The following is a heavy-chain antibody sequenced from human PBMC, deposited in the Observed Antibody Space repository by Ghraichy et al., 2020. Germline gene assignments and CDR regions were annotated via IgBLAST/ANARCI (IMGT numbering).Heavy chain of an antibody. J-gene: IGHJ1*01. Sequence: LSLTCVASGFTFSNYGMHWVRQAPGKGLEWVAVVSHDGTNRYYADSVKGRFTISRDNSRNTLFLQMDTLRSEDTAVYYCAKVSSGDGTGAEHFQHWGQGTLVTVSS. V-gene: IGHV3-30*18. D-gene: IGHD2-21*02. CDR2: VSHDGTNR. CDR1: GFTFSNYG. CDR3: AKVSSGDGTGAEHFQH.